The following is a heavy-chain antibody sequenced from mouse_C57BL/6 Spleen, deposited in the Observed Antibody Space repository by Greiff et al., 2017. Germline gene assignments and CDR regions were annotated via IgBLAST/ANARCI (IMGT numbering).Heavy chain of an antibody. CDR2: ISSGGSYT. CDR1: GFTFSSYG. J-gene: IGHJ3*01. V-gene: IGHV5-6*01. Sequence: EVMLVESGGDLVKPGGSLKLSCAASGFTFSSYGMSWVRQTPDKRLEWVATISSGGSYTYYPDSVKGRFTISRDNAKNTLYLQMSSLKSEDTAMYYCARQGDDYDEGFAYWGQGTLVTVSA. CDR3: ARQGDDYDEGFAY. D-gene: IGHD2-4*01.